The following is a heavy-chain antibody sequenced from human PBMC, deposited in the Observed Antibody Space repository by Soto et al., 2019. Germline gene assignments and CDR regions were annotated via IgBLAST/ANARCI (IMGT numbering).Heavy chain of an antibody. CDR1: GFTFSSYG. J-gene: IGHJ3*02. D-gene: IGHD5-18*01. CDR2: ISYDGSKK. V-gene: IGHV3-30*18. CDR3: VKDQSLIQLWLDPEDFTI. Sequence: QVQLVESGGGVVQPGRSLRLSCAASGFTFSSYGMHWVRQAPGKGLEWVAVISYDGSKKYYGDSVKGRFTISRDNSKKALYRQRYSLRAADTGVYYCVKDQSLIQLWLDPEDFTIWSQGTMVPASP.